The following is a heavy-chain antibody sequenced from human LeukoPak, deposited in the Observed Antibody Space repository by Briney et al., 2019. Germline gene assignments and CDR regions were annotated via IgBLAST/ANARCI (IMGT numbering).Heavy chain of an antibody. V-gene: IGHV3-21*01. CDR2: ISSSSYI. Sequence: GGSLRLSCAASGFTFSSYSMNWVRQAPGKGLEWVSSISSSSYIYYADSVKGRFTISRDNAKNSLYLQMNSLRAEDTAVYYCARSPEVYFMDVWGKGTTVTVSS. CDR3: ARSPEVYFMDV. CDR1: GFTFSSYS. J-gene: IGHJ6*03.